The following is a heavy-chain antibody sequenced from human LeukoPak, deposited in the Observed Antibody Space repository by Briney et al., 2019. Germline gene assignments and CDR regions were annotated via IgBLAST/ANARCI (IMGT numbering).Heavy chain of an antibody. CDR1: GGSISSGSYY. V-gene: IGHV4-61*02. D-gene: IGHD6-13*01. CDR2: IYTSGST. CDR3: ARVQSFSSSWYGVDY. J-gene: IGHJ4*02. Sequence: SQTLSLTCTVSGGSISSGSYYWSWIRQPAGKGLEWIGRIYTSGSTNYNSSLKSRVTISVDTSKNQFSLKLSSVTAADTAVYYCARVQSFSSSWYGVDYWGQGTLVTVSS.